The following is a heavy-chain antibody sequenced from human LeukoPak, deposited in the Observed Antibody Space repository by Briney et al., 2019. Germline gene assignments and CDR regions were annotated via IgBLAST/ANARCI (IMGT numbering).Heavy chain of an antibody. D-gene: IGHD4-17*01. V-gene: IGHV4-39*01. Sequence: PSETLSLTCTVSGGSISSSSYYWGWIRQPPGKGLEWIGSIYYSGSTYYNPSLKSRVTISVDTSKNQFSLKLSSVTAADTAVYYCARRPPTHDYGDYASRYYFDYWGQGTLVTVSS. CDR1: GGSISSSSYY. CDR3: ARRPPTHDYGDYASRYYFDY. J-gene: IGHJ4*02. CDR2: IYYSGST.